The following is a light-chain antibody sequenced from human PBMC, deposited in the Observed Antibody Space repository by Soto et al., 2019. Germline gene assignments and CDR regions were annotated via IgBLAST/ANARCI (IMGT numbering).Light chain of an antibody. CDR2: YDD. V-gene: IGLV1-36*01. CDR3: AAWDDSLNSWV. Sequence: QSVLTQPPSVSEAPRQRVPISCSGSSSNIENNAVNWYQQVPGKAPKLLIYYDDLLPSGVSDRFSGSKSGTSASLAISGLQSEDEADYYCAAWDDSLNSWVFGGGTKLTVL. CDR1: SSNIENNA. J-gene: IGLJ3*02.